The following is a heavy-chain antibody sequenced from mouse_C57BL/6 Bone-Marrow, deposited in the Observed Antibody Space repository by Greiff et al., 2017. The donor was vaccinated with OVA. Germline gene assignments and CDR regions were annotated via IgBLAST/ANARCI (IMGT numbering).Heavy chain of an antibody. CDR3: TRRVIYYYGSSYCYFDY. Sequence: VKLVESGAELVRPGASVTLSCKASGYTFTDYEMHWVKQTPVHGLEWIGAIDPETGGTAYNQKFKGKAILTADKSSSTAYMELRSLTSEDSAVYYCTRRVIYYYGSSYCYFDYWGQGTTLTVSS. CDR2: IDPETGGT. D-gene: IGHD1-1*01. J-gene: IGHJ2*01. CDR1: GYTFTDYE. V-gene: IGHV1-15*01.